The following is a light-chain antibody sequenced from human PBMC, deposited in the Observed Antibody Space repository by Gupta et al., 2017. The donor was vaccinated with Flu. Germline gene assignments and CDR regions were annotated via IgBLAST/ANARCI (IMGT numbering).Light chain of an antibody. Sequence: EIVLTQSPGTLSLSPGDRATLSCRASESLSINYIAWYQQRPGQAPRLLIYGASGRATGIPDRFSGSGSGTEFTLTIRRRDPEDFAVYYCQHDCYSPITFGRGTKVDI. CDR1: ESLSINY. V-gene: IGKV3-20*01. CDR3: QHDCYSPIT. J-gene: IGKJ4*01. CDR2: GAS.